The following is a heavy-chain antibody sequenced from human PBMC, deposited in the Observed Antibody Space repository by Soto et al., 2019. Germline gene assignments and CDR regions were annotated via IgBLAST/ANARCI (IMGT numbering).Heavy chain of an antibody. D-gene: IGHD7-27*01. CDR3: ARRAGTGSYFDS. CDR1: GGSISNYY. Sequence: PSETLSLTCTVSGGSISNYYWSWIRQPPGKGLEWIGYFYYTGITNYNPSLKSRISMSVDTSKNQFSLKLSSVTAADTAVYFCARRAGTGSYFDSWGQGTLVTVSS. V-gene: IGHV4-59*08. CDR2: FYYTGIT. J-gene: IGHJ4*02.